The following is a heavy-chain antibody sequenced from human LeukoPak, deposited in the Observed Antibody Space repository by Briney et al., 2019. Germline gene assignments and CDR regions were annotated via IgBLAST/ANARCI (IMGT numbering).Heavy chain of an antibody. CDR3: AGGLRFGELTWFDP. D-gene: IGHD3-10*01. CDR1: GFTFSSYS. V-gene: IGHV3-21*01. Sequence: GGSLRLSCAASGFTFSSYSMNWVRQAPGKGLEWVSSISRSSSYIYYADSVKGRFTISRDNAKNSMYLQMNSLRGEDTAVYYCAGGLRFGELTWFDPWGQGTLVTVSS. J-gene: IGHJ5*02. CDR2: ISRSSSYI.